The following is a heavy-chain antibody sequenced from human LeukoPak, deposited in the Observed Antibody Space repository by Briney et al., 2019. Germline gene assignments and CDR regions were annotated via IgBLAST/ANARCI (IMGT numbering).Heavy chain of an antibody. D-gene: IGHD2-2*01. Sequence: GGSLRLSCAASGFTFSSSAMSWVRQAPGKGLEWVSAISGSGDSTYYADSVKGRFTISRDNSKNTLYLQMNSLRAEDTAIYYCAKDRDIVVVPAATDHYFDYWGQGTLVTVSS. J-gene: IGHJ4*02. CDR2: ISGSGDST. CDR3: AKDRDIVVVPAATDHYFDY. CDR1: GFTFSSSA. V-gene: IGHV3-23*01.